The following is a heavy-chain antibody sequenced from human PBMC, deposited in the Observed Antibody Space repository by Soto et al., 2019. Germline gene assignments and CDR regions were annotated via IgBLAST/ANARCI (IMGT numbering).Heavy chain of an antibody. CDR3: ARGGYCSSTSCYRIGYVYYYYYGMDV. Sequence: LSLTCAVYGGSFSGYYWSWIRQPPGKGLEWIGEINHSGSTNYNPSLKSRVTISVDTSKNQFSLKLSSVTAADTAVYYCARGGYCSSTSCYRIGYVYYYYYGMDVWGQGTTVTVSS. D-gene: IGHD2-2*02. J-gene: IGHJ6*02. CDR1: GGSFSGYY. CDR2: INHSGST. V-gene: IGHV4-34*01.